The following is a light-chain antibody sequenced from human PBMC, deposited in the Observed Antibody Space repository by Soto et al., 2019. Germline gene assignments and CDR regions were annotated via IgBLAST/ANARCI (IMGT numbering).Light chain of an antibody. J-gene: IGKJ1*01. CDR3: QQRYTTWT. CDR2: AAS. CDR1: QDIKNF. V-gene: IGKV1-39*01. Sequence: EIAMSKDRVYIPAAAVSLDNKACQASQDIKNFLNWYQQKPGKAPKLLIYAASSLQSGVPSRFSGSGSGTDLPLTISSLPPEDFATYYRQQRYTTWTFGQGTKVDIK.